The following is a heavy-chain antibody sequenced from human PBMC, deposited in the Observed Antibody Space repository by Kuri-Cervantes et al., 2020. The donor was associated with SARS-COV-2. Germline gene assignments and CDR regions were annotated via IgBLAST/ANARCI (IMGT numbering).Heavy chain of an antibody. V-gene: IGHV3-43*01. CDR2: IRWDGGST. D-gene: IGHD2-15*01. Sequence: GGSLRLSCAPSGFTFDDYTMHWVRQAPGKGLEWSSLIRWDGGSTYYEDSVKGRFTISRDNSKNSLYIQMNSLRTEDTALYYCAAAVRSSTRWYYMDVWGKGTTVTVSS. CDR1: GFTFDDYT. CDR3: AAAVRSSTRWYYMDV. J-gene: IGHJ6*03.